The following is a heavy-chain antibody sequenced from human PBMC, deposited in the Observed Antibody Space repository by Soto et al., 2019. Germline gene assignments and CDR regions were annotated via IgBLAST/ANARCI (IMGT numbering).Heavy chain of an antibody. CDR3: ARHGNTVTTGYYYGMDV. CDR2: MYYSGRT. CDR1: GASISSSNYY. V-gene: IGHV4-39*01. J-gene: IGHJ6*02. Sequence: PSETLSLTCTVSGASISSSNYYWGWIRQPPGRGLEWIGTMYYSGRTYYNPSLKSRVTTSVDTSENQFSLKLSAVTATDTAVYYCARHGNTVTTGYYYGMDVWGQGTTVTVSS. D-gene: IGHD4-17*01.